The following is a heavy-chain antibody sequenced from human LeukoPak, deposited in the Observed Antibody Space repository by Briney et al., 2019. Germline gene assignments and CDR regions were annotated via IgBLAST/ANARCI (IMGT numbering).Heavy chain of an antibody. CDR1: GYTFTSYG. D-gene: IGHD1-26*01. Sequence: GASVKVSCKASGYTFTSYGISWVRQAPGQGLEWMGWISAYNGNTNYAQKLQGRVTMTTDTSTSTAYMELRSLRSDDTAVYYCARDLRIVGATTSSYFDYWGQGTLVTASS. CDR2: ISAYNGNT. CDR3: ARDLRIVGATTSSYFDY. J-gene: IGHJ4*02. V-gene: IGHV1-18*01.